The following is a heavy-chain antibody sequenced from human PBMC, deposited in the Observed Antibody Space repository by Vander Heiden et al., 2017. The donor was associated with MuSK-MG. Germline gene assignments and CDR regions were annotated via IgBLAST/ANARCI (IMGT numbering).Heavy chain of an antibody. J-gene: IGHJ4*02. CDR3: ARAWCSSTSCYLDY. V-gene: IGHV4-4*07. D-gene: IGHD2-2*01. CDR2: IYTSGST. Sequence: QVQLQESGPGLVKPSATLPPTCTVPGASIRRYYWSWIRQPAGKGLEWIGRIYTSGSTNYNPSLKSRVTMSVDTSKNQFSLKLSSVTAADTAVYYCARAWCSSTSCYLDYWGQGTLVNVS. CDR1: GASIRRYY.